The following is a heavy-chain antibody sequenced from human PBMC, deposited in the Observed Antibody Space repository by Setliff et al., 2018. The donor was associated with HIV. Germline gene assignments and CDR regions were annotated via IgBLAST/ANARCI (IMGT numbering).Heavy chain of an antibody. V-gene: IGHV1-69-2*01. Sequence: WASVKVSCKASGYRFTNHNIHWVQQAPGKGLHWMGRVDPANGKTIYAEKFQGRVSIIADTSIDTAYMELNSLRSEDTAVYYCAAEGNILDLWGRGTMVTVSS. CDR3: AAEGNILDL. CDR1: GYRFTNHN. J-gene: IGHJ3*01. D-gene: IGHD1-1*01. CDR2: VDPANGKT.